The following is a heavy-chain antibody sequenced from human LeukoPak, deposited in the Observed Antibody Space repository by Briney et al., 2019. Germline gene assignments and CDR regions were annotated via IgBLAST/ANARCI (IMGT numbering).Heavy chain of an antibody. CDR3: ARGMVVPAAIRDWYFDL. CDR1: GFTFSSYA. J-gene: IGHJ2*01. D-gene: IGHD2-2*01. V-gene: IGHV3-23*01. CDR2: ISGSGGST. Sequence: GGSLRLSCAASGFTFSSYAMSWVRQAPGKGLEWVSAISGSGGSTYYADSVKGRFTISRDNSKNTLYLQMNSLRAEDTAVYYCARGMVVPAAIRDWYFDLWGRGTLVTVSS.